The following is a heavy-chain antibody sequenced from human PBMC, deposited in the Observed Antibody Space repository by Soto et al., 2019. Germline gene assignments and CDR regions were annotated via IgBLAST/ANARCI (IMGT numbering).Heavy chain of an antibody. V-gene: IGHV4-31*03. Sequence: KTSETLSLTCTVSGGSISSGGYYWSWIRQHPGKGLEWIGYIYYSGSTYYNPSLKSRVTISVDTSKNQFSLKLSSVTAADTAVYYCARGGYSSSWYWFDPWGQGTLVTVSS. J-gene: IGHJ5*02. CDR3: ARGGYSSSWYWFDP. D-gene: IGHD6-13*01. CDR1: GGSISSGGYY. CDR2: IYYSGST.